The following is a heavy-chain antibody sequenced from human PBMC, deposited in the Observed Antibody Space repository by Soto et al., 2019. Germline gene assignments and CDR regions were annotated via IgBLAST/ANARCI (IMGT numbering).Heavy chain of an antibody. CDR2: ISSSGSTI. Sequence: GGSLRLSCAASGFTFSDYYMSWIRQAPGKGLEWVSYISSSGSTIYYADSVKGRFTISRDNAKNSLYLQMNSLRAEDTALYYCAKDICSSTSCYDYYYGMDVWGQGTTVTVSS. J-gene: IGHJ6*02. D-gene: IGHD2-2*01. CDR1: GFTFSDYY. CDR3: AKDICSSTSCYDYYYGMDV. V-gene: IGHV3-11*01.